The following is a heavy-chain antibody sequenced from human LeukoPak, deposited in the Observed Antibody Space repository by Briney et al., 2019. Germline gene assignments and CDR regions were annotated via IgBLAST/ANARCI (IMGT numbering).Heavy chain of an antibody. V-gene: IGHV4-4*02. J-gene: IGHJ4*02. D-gene: IGHD3-22*01. CDR1: GGSISSSNW. Sequence: SETLSLTCAVSGGSISSSNWWSWVRQPPGKGLEWIGEIYHSGSTNYNPSLKSRVTISVDTSKNQFSLKLSSVTAADTAVYYCARHGNYYDSSGLGYWGQGTLVTVSS. CDR2: IYHSGST. CDR3: ARHGNYYDSSGLGY.